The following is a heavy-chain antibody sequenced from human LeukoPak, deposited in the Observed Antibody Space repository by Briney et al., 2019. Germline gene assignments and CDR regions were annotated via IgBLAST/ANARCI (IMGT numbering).Heavy chain of an antibody. J-gene: IGHJ4*02. V-gene: IGHV4-4*02. CDR1: GGSISSSNW. CDR2: IFHSGTT. CDR3: ARDLRFGEFDY. Sequence: SETLSLTCAVFGGSISSSNWWSWVRQAPGKGLEWIGEIFHSGTTNYNPSLKSRVIITVDKSRNLFSLKLNSVTAADTAVYYCARDLRFGEFDYWGQGTLVTVSS. D-gene: IGHD3-10*01.